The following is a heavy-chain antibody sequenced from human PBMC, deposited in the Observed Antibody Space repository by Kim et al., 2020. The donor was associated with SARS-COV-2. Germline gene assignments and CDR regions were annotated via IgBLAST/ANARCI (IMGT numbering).Heavy chain of an antibody. CDR2: ISGSGGST. V-gene: IGHV3-23*01. J-gene: IGHJ4*02. CDR3: AKTIRYCTNGVCPPPHFDY. CDR1: GFTFSSYA. Sequence: GGSLRLSCAASGFTFSSYAMSWVRQAPGKGLEWVSAISGSGGSTYYADSVKGRFTISRDNSKNTLYLQMNSLRAEDTAVYYCAKTIRYCTNGVCPPPHFDYGGQGTLVTVSS. D-gene: IGHD2-8*01.